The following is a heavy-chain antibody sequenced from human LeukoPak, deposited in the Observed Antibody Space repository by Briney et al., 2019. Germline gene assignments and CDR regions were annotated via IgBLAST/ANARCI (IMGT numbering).Heavy chain of an antibody. Sequence: ASVKVSCKASGYTFTGYYMHWVRQAPGQGLEWMGWINPNSGGTNYAQKFRGRVTMTRDTSISTAYMELSRLRSDDTAVYYCARMEGYSSGVTYWYFDLWGRGTLVTVSS. J-gene: IGHJ2*01. CDR1: GYTFTGYY. D-gene: IGHD6-19*01. V-gene: IGHV1-2*02. CDR3: ARMEGYSSGVTYWYFDL. CDR2: INPNSGGT.